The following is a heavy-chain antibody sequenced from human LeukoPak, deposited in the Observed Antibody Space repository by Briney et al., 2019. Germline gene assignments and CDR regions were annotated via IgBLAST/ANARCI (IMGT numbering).Heavy chain of an antibody. J-gene: IGHJ4*02. CDR1: GGTFSSYA. Sequence: ASVTVSCKASGGTFSSYAISWVRQAPGQGLEWMGGIIPIFGTANYAQKFQGRVTITADESTSTAYMELSSLRSEDTAVYYCARAPVATISAFFDYWGQGTLVTVSS. CDR3: ARAPVATISAFFDY. D-gene: IGHD5-12*01. CDR2: IIPIFGTA. V-gene: IGHV1-69*13.